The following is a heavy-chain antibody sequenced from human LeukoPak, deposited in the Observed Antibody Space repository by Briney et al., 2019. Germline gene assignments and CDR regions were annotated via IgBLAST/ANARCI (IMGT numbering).Heavy chain of an antibody. D-gene: IGHD6-6*01. V-gene: IGHV5-51*01. Sequence: GESLKISCKGSGYSFTSYWIGWVRQMPGKGLEWMGIIYPGDSDIRYSPSFQGQVTISADKSISTAYLQWSSLKASDTAMYYCARDSSSLGYYYYGMDVWGQGTTVTVSS. J-gene: IGHJ6*02. CDR3: ARDSSSLGYYYYGMDV. CDR1: GYSFTSYW. CDR2: IYPGDSDI.